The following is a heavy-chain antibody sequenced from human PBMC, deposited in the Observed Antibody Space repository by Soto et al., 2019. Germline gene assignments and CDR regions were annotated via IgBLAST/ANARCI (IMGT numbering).Heavy chain of an antibody. Sequence: QVQLQESGPGLVKPSGTLSLTCAVSGASISTNNWWSWVRQPPGKGLEWIGEIYHSGNTNYNPSLKSRVTISVDKSNNQSSLKLSSVTAADTAVYYCARGPSTNYYLGSWGQGTLVTVSS. D-gene: IGHD1-1*01. CDR3: ARGPSTNYYLGS. CDR1: GASISTNNW. V-gene: IGHV4-4*02. J-gene: IGHJ4*02. CDR2: IYHSGNT.